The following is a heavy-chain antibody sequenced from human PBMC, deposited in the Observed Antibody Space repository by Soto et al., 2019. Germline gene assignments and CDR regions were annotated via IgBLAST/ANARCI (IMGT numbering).Heavy chain of an antibody. Sequence: ASVKVSCKASGYTFTSYYMHWVRQAPGQGLEWMGIINPSGGSTSYAQKFQGRVTMTRDTSTSTVYMELSSLRSEDTAVYYCAKDRWGGDGYNYFDYWGQGTLVTVSS. V-gene: IGHV1-46*01. CDR3: AKDRWGGDGYNYFDY. CDR2: INPSGGST. D-gene: IGHD2-21*01. CDR1: GYTFTSYY. J-gene: IGHJ4*02.